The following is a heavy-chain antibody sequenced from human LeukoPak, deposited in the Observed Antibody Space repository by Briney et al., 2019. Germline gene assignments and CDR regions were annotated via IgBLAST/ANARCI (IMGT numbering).Heavy chain of an antibody. CDR3: ARWGNDYSQFDS. CDR1: GFTFSSYA. V-gene: IGHV3-23*01. CDR2: ISGSGGST. J-gene: IGHJ4*02. Sequence: PGGSLRLSCAASGFTFSSYAMNWVRQAPGKGLEWVSAISGSGGSTYYADSVKGRFTISRDNSKNTLYLQMNSLRAEDTAAYFCARWGNDYSQFDSWGQGTLVTVS. D-gene: IGHD4-11*01.